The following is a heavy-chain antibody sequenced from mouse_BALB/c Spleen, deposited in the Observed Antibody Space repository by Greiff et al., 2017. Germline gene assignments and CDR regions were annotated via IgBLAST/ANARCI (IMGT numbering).Heavy chain of an antibody. CDR3: ARDSYYGSSPYFDY. D-gene: IGHD1-1*01. J-gene: IGHJ3*01. V-gene: IGHV5-9-4*01. CDR2: ISSGGSYT. Sequence: DVMLVESGGGLVKPGGSLKLSCAASGFTFSSYAMSWVRQSPEKRLEWVAEISSGGSYTYYPDTVTGRFTISRDNAKNTLYLEMSSLRSEDTAMYYCARDSYYGSSPYFDYWGQGTLVTVSA. CDR1: GFTFSSYA.